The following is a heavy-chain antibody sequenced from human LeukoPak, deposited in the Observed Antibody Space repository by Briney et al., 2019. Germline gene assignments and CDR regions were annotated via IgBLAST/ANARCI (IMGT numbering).Heavy chain of an antibody. D-gene: IGHD2-21*02. Sequence: GGSLRLSCAASGFTFSSYSMTWVRQAPGKGLEWVSSISTSSIYIYYADSVKGRFTISRDNSKNTLYLQMNSLRGEDTAVYYCAKGRGVPYEVVTAILDPWGQGTLVTVSS. CDR1: GFTFSSYS. V-gene: IGHV3-21*01. CDR3: AKGRGVPYEVVTAILDP. J-gene: IGHJ5*02. CDR2: ISTSSIYI.